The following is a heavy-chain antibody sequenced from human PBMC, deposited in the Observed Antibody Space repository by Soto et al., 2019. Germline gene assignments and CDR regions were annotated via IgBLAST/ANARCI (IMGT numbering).Heavy chain of an antibody. D-gene: IGHD4-17*01. CDR2: ISYDGTNK. Sequence: QVQLVESGGGEVQPGRSLTTSCAASGFTFSTYGMHWVRQTPGEGLEWVAVISYDGTNKFYSDSVKGRFTISRDNFKNTLTLQMNSLRADDTAVYSCAKDLQSYGDYDYYCYGRDVWGLGTRVTVSS. CDR1: GFTFSTYG. J-gene: IGHJ6*02. V-gene: IGHV3-30*18. CDR3: AKDLQSYGDYDYYCYGRDV.